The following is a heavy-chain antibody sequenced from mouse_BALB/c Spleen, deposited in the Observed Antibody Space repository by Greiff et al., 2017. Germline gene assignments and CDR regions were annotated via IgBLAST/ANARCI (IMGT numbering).Heavy chain of an antibody. J-gene: IGHJ3*01. Sequence: VQLKESGGDLVKPGGSLTLSCAVSGFTFSSYGMSWVRQTPDKRLEWVATISSGGSYNYYPDSVKGRFTISRDNAKNTLYLQMSSLKSEDTANYYCARMSTTGGSGNWIAYWGQGTLVTGSA. CDR3: ARMSTTGGSGNWIAY. D-gene: IGHD2-4*01. V-gene: IGHV5-6*01. CDR1: GFTFSSYG. CDR2: ISSGGSYN.